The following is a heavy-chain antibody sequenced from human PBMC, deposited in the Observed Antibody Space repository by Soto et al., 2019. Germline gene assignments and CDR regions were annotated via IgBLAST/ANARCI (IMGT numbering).Heavy chain of an antibody. V-gene: IGHV3-11*04. CDR2: ISSSSSTI. J-gene: IGHJ2*01. Sequence: LSVTCAVYGGSFSGYYWSWIRQPPGKGLEWVSYISSSSSTIYYADSVKGRFTISRDNAKNSLYLPMNSLRDEDSAVYYCARDGNWGSRGYYWYFDLWGRGPLVTVSS. CDR1: GGSFSGYY. CDR3: ARDGNWGSRGYYWYFDL. D-gene: IGHD7-27*01.